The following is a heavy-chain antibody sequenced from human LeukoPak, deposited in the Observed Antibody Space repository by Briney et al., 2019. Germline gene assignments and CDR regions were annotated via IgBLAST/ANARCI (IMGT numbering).Heavy chain of an antibody. V-gene: IGHV4-59*01. CDR2: IYYSGST. J-gene: IGHJ3*02. Sequence: SEPLYLPFTVSGGSISSYYWSWIRQPPGKGLEWIGYIYYSGSTNYNPSLKSRVTISVDTSKNQFSLKLSSVTAADMAVYYCARAASYSSSWYPLDAFDIWGQGTMVTVSS. CDR3: ARAASYSSSWYPLDAFDI. CDR1: GGSISSYY. D-gene: IGHD6-13*01.